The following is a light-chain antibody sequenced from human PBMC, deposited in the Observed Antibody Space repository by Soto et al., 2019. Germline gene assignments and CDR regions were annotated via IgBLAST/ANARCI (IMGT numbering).Light chain of an antibody. CDR1: QPITNA. CDR3: QQYHNLLLS. V-gene: IGKV1-33*01. J-gene: IGKJ4*01. Sequence: DIQMTQSPSSLSASVGDRVTITCQASQPITNALNWYQQKPGKAPKLLISDPFNLEIGVPSRFSGSGSGTDFTFTISRLQPEDVATYYCQQYHNLLLSFGGGTKVEIK. CDR2: DPF.